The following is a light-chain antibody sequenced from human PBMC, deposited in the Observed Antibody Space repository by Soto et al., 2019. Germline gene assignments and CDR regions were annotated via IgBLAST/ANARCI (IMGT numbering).Light chain of an antibody. CDR1: SSDVGAYNY. V-gene: IGLV2-14*01. J-gene: IGLJ2*01. CDR3: SSYATTTTVVVV. CDR2: DFT. Sequence: QSALTQPASVSGSPRQSITISCTGTSSDVGAYNYVSWYQQHPGKAPKLMIYDFTNRPSGVSNRFSGSKSDNTASLTISGLQAEDEGDYYCSSYATTTTVVVVFGGGTKLTVL.